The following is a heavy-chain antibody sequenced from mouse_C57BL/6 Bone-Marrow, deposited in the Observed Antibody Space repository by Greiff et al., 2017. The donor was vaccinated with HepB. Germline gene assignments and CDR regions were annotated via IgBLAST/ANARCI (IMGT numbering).Heavy chain of an antibody. V-gene: IGHV5-2*01. CDR3: ARPYYSNYGGLYYAMDY. J-gene: IGHJ4*01. D-gene: IGHD2-5*01. CDR2: INSDGGST. CDR1: EYGFPSHD. Sequence: EVKLTESGGGLVQPGESLKLSCESNEYGFPSHDMSWVRKTPEKRLELVAAINSDGGSTYYPDTMERRFIISRDNTKKTLYLQMSSLRSEDTALYYCARPYYSNYGGLYYAMDYWGQGTSVTVSS.